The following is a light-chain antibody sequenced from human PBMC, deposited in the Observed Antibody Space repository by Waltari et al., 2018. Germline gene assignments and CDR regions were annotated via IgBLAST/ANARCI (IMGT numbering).Light chain of an antibody. V-gene: IGLV2-23*02. J-gene: IGLJ3*02. Sequence: QSALTQPASVSGSPGQSITISCPGTRRAVGRYNLVSWYQQHPGKAPKLFIYEVSKRPSGVSNRFSGSNSGNTASLTISGLQAEDEADYHCCSYAGSSSWVFGGGTKLTVL. CDR1: RRAVGRYNL. CDR2: EVS. CDR3: CSYAGSSSWV.